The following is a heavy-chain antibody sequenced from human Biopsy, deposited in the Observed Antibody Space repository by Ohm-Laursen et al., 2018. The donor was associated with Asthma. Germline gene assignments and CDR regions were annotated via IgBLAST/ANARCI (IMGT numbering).Heavy chain of an antibody. Sequence: SQTLSLTCAVSGDSIDSGDYSWTWIRQSPGVGLEWIGYIYRNGDTYYNPTLKNRVPISIDRSKNQFSLRLRSVTAADTAVYYCARGWNCGGDCYSLDSWGQGTLVTVSS. J-gene: IGHJ4*02. CDR3: ARGWNCGGDCYSLDS. V-gene: IGHV4-30-2*06. CDR1: GDSIDSGDYS. CDR2: IYRNGDT. D-gene: IGHD2-21*02.